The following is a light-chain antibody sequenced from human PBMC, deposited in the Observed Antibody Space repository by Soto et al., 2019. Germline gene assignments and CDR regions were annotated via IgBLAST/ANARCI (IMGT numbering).Light chain of an antibody. V-gene: IGLV2-14*01. CDR3: SSYSSSSTPYV. CDR2: EVS. Sequence: QSVLTQPPSASGSPGQSVTISCTGTSSDVGGYNYVSRYQQHPGKAPKLMIYEVSNRPSGVSNRFSGSKSGSTASLTISGLQTEDEADYYCSSYSSSSTPYVFGTGTKVTVL. J-gene: IGLJ1*01. CDR1: SSDVGGYNY.